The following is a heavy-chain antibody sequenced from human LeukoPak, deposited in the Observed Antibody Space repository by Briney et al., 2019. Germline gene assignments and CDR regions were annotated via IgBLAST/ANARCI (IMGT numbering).Heavy chain of an antibody. Sequence: ASVKVSCKASEYTFTSYAIHWVRQAPGQGLEWMGWITPSGGTNYPQKFQGRVAITWDTSITTAYMDLSRLTSDDTAVYYCARDRYGDGFAHLDYWGQGALVTVSS. J-gene: IGHJ4*02. CDR3: ARDRYGDGFAHLDY. V-gene: IGHV1-2*02. CDR1: EYTFTSYA. CDR2: ITPSGGT. D-gene: IGHD5-24*01.